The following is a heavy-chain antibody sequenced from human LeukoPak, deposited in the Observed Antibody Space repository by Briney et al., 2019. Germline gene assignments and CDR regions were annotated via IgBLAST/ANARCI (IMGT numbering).Heavy chain of an antibody. CDR3: AKARSGGSWTFDI. CDR2: ISSSSSYI. J-gene: IGHJ3*02. Sequence: PGGSLRLSCAASGFTFSSYSMNWVHQAPGKGLEWVSSISSSSSYIYYADSVKGRVTISRDNSKNTLYLQMNSLGTEDTAVYYCAKARSGGSWTFDIWGQGTMVIVSS. D-gene: IGHD1-26*01. V-gene: IGHV3-21*01. CDR1: GFTFSSYS.